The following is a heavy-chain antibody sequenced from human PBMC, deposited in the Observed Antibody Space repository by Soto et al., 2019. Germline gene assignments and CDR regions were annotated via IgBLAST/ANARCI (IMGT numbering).Heavy chain of an antibody. D-gene: IGHD3-3*01. J-gene: IGHJ6*03. V-gene: IGHV1-3*01. CDR3: ASDVYKYYDFWSRYYSDYYYYYMDV. Sequence: QVRLVQSGAEVKKPGASVKVSCKASGYTFTSYAMHWVRQAPGQRLEWMGWINAGNGNTKYSQKFQGRVTITRDTSARTGYMELSSLGSKDTSVNYCASDVYKYYDFWSRYYSDYYYYYMDVWGKGTAVTVSS. CDR2: INAGNGNT. CDR1: GYTFTSYA.